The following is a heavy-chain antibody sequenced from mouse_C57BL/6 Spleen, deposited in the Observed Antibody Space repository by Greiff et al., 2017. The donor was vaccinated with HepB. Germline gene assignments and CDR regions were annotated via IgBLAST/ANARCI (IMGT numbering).Heavy chain of an antibody. CDR1: GYAFSSSW. V-gene: IGHV1-82*01. D-gene: IGHD2-13*01. CDR3: ARGDYSWEAWFAY. Sequence: VQLQQSGPELVKPGASVKISCKASGYAFSSSWMNWVKQRPGKGLEWIGRIYPGDGDTNYNGKFKGKATLTADKSSSTAYMQLSSLTSEDSAVYFCARGDYSWEAWFAYWGQGTLVTVSA. J-gene: IGHJ3*01. CDR2: IYPGDGDT.